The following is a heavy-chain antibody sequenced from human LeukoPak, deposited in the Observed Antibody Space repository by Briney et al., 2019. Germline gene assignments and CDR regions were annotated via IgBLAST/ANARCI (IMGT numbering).Heavy chain of an antibody. D-gene: IGHD3-10*01. V-gene: IGHV3-23*01. CDR3: AKDQDHGSGSLDY. J-gene: IGHJ4*02. Sequence: GGSLRLSCAASGFTFSSYAMSWVRQAPGKGLEWVSAISGSGGSTYYADSVKGRFTISRDNSKNTLYLQMNSLRAEDTAVCYCAKDQDHGSGSLDYWGQGTLVTVSS. CDR1: GFTFSSYA. CDR2: ISGSGGST.